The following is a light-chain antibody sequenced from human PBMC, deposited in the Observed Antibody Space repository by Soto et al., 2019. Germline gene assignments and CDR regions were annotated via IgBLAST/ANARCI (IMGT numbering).Light chain of an antibody. V-gene: IGLV1-47*01. CDR1: SDSIGINY. CDR3: QSYDSSLSGSVV. Sequence: QYVLTQPPSASGTPGQRVTISCSGSSDSIGINYVYWYQQLPGTAPKLLIYRNNWRPSGVPDRFSGSKSGTSASLAITGLQAEDEADYYCQSYDSSLSGSVVFGGGTKLTGL. J-gene: IGLJ2*01. CDR2: RNN.